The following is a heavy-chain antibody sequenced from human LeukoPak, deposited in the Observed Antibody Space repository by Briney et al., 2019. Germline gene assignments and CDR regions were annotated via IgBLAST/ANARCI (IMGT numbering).Heavy chain of an antibody. J-gene: IGHJ4*02. V-gene: IGHV3-74*01. CDR3: TTAGNYRFDF. CDR2: MNSDGTTT. D-gene: IGHD1-7*01. Sequence: GGSLRLSCAASGFTFNSSWMHWVRQAPGEGLVWVSRMNSDGTTTNYADSVQGRFTISRDNARNTLFLQVNSLRADDTAVYYCTTAGNYRFDFWGQGTLVTVSS. CDR1: GFTFNSSW.